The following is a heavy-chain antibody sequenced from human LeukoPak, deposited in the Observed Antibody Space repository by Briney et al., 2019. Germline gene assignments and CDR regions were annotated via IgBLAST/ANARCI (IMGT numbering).Heavy chain of an antibody. Sequence: GRSLRLSCAASGFTFSSYGTHWVRQAPGKGLEWVAVISYDGSNKYYADSVKGRFTISRDNSKNTLYLQMNSLRAEDTAVYYCALWNSKPVFDYWGQGTLVTVSS. CDR3: ALWNSKPVFDY. J-gene: IGHJ4*02. CDR2: ISYDGSNK. D-gene: IGHD1-7*01. V-gene: IGHV3-30*03. CDR1: GFTFSSYG.